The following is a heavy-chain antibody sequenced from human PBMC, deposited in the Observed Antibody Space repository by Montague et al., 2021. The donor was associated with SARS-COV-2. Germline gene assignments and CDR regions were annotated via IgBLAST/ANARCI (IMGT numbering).Heavy chain of an antibody. Sequence: SETLSLTCAVSGGSINTNNWWTWVRQPPGEGLEWIGQIFHSGITNYNPSPESRVTISVDKSKNQFSLRLSSVTAADTAVYYCARGRLVGDSSSWYYFDYWGQGTLVAVSS. J-gene: IGHJ4*02. CDR1: GGSINTNNW. CDR3: ARGRLVGDSSSWYYFDY. V-gene: IGHV4-4*02. D-gene: IGHD6-13*01. CDR2: IFHSGIT.